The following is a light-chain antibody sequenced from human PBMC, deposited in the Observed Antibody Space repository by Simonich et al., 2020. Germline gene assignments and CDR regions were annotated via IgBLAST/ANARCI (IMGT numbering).Light chain of an antibody. CDR2: WAS. CDR3: QQYYSTPRT. V-gene: IGKV4-1*01. J-gene: IGKJ1*01. CDR1: QSVLYSSNNKNY. Sequence: DIVMTQSPDSLAVSLGERATIHCKSSQSVLYSSNNKNYLAWYQQKPGQPPKLLIYWASTRESGGPDRFSGSGSGTDFTLTISSLQAEDVAVYYCQQYYSTPRTFGQGTKVEIK.